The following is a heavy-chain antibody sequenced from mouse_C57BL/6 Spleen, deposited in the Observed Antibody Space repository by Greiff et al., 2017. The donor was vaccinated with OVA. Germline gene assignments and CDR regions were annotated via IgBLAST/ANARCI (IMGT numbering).Heavy chain of an antibody. J-gene: IGHJ4*01. V-gene: IGHV6-3*01. CDR3: YDDGPAMDD. Sequence: EVQLVESGGGLVQPGGSMKLSCVASGFTFSNYWMNWVRQSPEKGLEWVAQIRLKSDNYATHYAESVKGRFTISRDDSKSSVYLQMNNLRAEDTGIYYCYDDGPAMDDWGKGTSVTVSS. CDR1: GFTFSNYW. D-gene: IGHD2-3*01. CDR2: IRLKSDNYAT.